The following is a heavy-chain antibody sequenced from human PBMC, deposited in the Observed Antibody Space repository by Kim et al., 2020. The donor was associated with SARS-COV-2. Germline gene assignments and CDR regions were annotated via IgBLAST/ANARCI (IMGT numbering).Heavy chain of an antibody. CDR1: GFTFSSYA. J-gene: IGHJ4*02. V-gene: IGHV3-23*01. D-gene: IGHD2-8*01. CDR3: AKDLLYCTNGVCFTPYYFDY. Sequence: GGSLRLSCAASGFTFSSYAMSWVRQAPGKGLEWVSAISGSGGSTYYADSVKGRFTISRDNSKNTLYLQMNSLRAEDTAVYYCAKDLLYCTNGVCFTPYYFDYWGQGTLVTVSS. CDR2: ISGSGGST.